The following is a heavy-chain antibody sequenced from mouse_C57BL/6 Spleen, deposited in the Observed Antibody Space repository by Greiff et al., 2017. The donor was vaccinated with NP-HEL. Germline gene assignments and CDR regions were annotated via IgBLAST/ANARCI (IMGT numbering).Heavy chain of an antibody. CDR3: ARSGTVVDYAMDY. CDR2: IHPNSGST. J-gene: IGHJ4*01. CDR1: GYTFTSYW. D-gene: IGHD1-1*01. Sequence: QVQLKQPGAELVKPGASVKLSCKASGYTFTSYWMHWVKQRPGQGLEWIGMIHPNSGSTNYNEKFKSKATLTVDKSSSTAYMQLSSLPSEDSAVYYCARSGTVVDYAMDYWGQGTSVTVSS. V-gene: IGHV1-64*01.